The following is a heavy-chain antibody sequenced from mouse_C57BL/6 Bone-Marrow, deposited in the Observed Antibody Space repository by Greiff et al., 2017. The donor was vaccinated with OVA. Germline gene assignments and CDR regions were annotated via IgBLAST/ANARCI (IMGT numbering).Heavy chain of an antibody. Sequence: QVKLQQSGAELVKPGASVKLSCKASGYTFTNYWMQWVKQRPGQGLEWIGEIDPSDSYTNYNQKFKGKATLTVDTSSSTAYMQLSSLTSEDSAVYYCASAVFAYWGQGTLVTVSA. CDR1: GYTFTNYW. CDR2: IDPSDSYT. J-gene: IGHJ3*01. V-gene: IGHV1-50*01. CDR3: ASAVFAY.